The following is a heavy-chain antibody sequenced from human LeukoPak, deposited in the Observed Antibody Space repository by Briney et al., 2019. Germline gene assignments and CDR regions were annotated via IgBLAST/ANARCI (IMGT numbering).Heavy chain of an antibody. CDR1: GFIFSSYA. CDR3: ASSEVLG. Sequence: PGGSLRLSCAASGFIFSSYAMNWVRQAPGKGLEWVSRISGSGATINYSDSVKGRFTISRDNSKNTLYLQMNSLRAEDTAVYYCASSEVLGWGQGTLVTVSS. CDR2: ISGSGATI. J-gene: IGHJ4*02. D-gene: IGHD3-10*01. V-gene: IGHV3-23*01.